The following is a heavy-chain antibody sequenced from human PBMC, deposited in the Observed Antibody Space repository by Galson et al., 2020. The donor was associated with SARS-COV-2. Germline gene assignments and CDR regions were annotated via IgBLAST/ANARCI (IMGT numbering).Heavy chain of an antibody. J-gene: IGHJ4*02. CDR1: GFTFSSYA. V-gene: IGHV3-30*04. Sequence: GESLKISCAASGFTFSSYAMHWVRQAPGKGLEWVAVISYDGSNKYYADSVKGRFTISRDNSKNTLYLQMNSLRAEDTAVYYCARRGYSGYDYFDYWGQGTLVTVSS. CDR2: ISYDGSNK. CDR3: ARRGYSGYDYFDY. D-gene: IGHD5-12*01.